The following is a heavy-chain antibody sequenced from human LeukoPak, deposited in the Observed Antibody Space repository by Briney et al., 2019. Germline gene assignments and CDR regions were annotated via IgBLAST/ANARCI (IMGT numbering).Heavy chain of an antibody. CDR1: GFTFSSYS. D-gene: IGHD3-10*02. CDR3: AELGITMIGGV. CDR2: ISSSSSYI. J-gene: IGHJ6*04. Sequence: GGSLRLSCAASGFTFSSYSMNWVRQAPGKGLEWVSSISSSSSYIYYADSVKGRFTISRDNAKNSLYLQMNSLRAEDTAVYYCAELGITMIGGVWGKGTTATISS. V-gene: IGHV3-21*01.